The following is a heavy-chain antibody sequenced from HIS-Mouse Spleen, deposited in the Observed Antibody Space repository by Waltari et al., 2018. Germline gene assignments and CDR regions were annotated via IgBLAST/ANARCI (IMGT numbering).Heavy chain of an antibody. CDR3: ARDYGSGSYYNAGAFDI. V-gene: IGHV1-2*02. CDR1: GYTFTGYY. D-gene: IGHD3-10*01. J-gene: IGHJ3*02. Sequence: QVQLVQSGAEVKKPGSSVKVSCKASGYTFTGYYMPWVRQAPRKGLEWMGWINPNSGGTNYAQKFQGRVTMTRDTSISTAYMELSRLRSDDTAVYYCARDYGSGSYYNAGAFDIWGQGTMVTSLQ. CDR2: INPNSGGT.